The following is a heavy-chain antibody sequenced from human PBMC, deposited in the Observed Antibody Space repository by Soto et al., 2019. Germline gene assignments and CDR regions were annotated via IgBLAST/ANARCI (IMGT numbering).Heavy chain of an antibody. D-gene: IGHD2-2*01. CDR1: GFTFSSYS. V-gene: IGHV3-21*01. J-gene: IGHJ5*02. CDR3: ARDKVVPAAIGWFDP. Sequence: KPGGSLRLSCAASGFTFSSYSMNWVRQAPGKGLEWVSSISSSSSYIYYADSVKGRFTISRDNAKNSLYLQMNSLRAEDTAVYYCARDKVVPAAIGWFDPWGQGTLVTVSS. CDR2: ISSSSSYI.